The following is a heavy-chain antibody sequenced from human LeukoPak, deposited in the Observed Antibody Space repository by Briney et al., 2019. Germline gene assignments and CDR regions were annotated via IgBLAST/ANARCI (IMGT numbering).Heavy chain of an antibody. CDR2: ISSSDTQV. CDR3: AREQLLRGIDY. CDR1: GFTFTSYD. V-gene: IGHV3-21*01. J-gene: IGHJ4*02. Sequence: GGSLRLSCAASGFTFTSYDMTWARQAPGKGREWLSLISSSDTQVYYADSVKGRFTISRDNAKKTLYLQMNSLRAEDTAVYYCAREQLLRGIDYWGQGTRVTVSS. D-gene: IGHD3-10*01.